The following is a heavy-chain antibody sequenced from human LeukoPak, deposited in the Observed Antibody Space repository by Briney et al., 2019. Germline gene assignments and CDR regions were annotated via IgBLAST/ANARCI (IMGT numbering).Heavy chain of an antibody. J-gene: IGHJ6*02. CDR1: GGSISSGGYY. CDR3: ARNNILRAAAGTSVLYDMDV. V-gene: IGHV4-31*03. D-gene: IGHD6-13*01. Sequence: SETLSLTCTVSGGSISSGGYYWSWIRQRPEKGLEWIGYIYYSGSTYYNPSLKSRVTISVDTSKNQFSLKLSSVTAADTAVYYCARNNILRAAAGTSVLYDMDVWGQGTTVTVSS. CDR2: IYYSGST.